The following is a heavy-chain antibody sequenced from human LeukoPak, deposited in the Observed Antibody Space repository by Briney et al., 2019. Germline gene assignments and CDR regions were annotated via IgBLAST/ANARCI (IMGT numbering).Heavy chain of an antibody. CDR2: ISWNSGSI. CDR1: GFTFDDYA. V-gene: IGHV3-9*01. J-gene: IGHJ2*01. CDR3: AKVHSGYDFNWYFEL. Sequence: GGSLRLSCAASGFTFDDYAMHWVRQAPGKGLEWVSDISWNSGSIGYADSVKGRFTISRDNAKNSLYLQMNSLRAEDTALYYCAKVHSGYDFNWYFELWGRGALVTVSS. D-gene: IGHD5-12*01.